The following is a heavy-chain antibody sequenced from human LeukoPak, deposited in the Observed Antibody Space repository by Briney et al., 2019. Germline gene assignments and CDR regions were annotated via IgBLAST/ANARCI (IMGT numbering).Heavy chain of an antibody. J-gene: IGHJ4*02. V-gene: IGHV4-38-2*01. Sequence: SETLSLTCAVSGYSISSGYYWGWIRQPPGKGLEWIGSIYHSGSTYYNPFLKSRVTISVDTSKNQFSLKLSSVTAADTAVYYCARGVAVAGGFDYWGQGTLVTVSS. CDR3: ARGVAVAGGFDY. CDR1: GYSISSGYY. D-gene: IGHD6-19*01. CDR2: IYHSGST.